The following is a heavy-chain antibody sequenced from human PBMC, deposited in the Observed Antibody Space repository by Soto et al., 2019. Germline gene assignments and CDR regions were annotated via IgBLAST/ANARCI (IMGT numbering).Heavy chain of an antibody. Sequence: ASVKVSCKASGGTFSSYTISWVRQAPGQGLEWMGRIIPILGIANYAQKFQGRVTITADKSTSTAYMELSSLRSEDTAVYYCARVSDYYYDSSGYPEYFQHWGQGTLVTVSS. CDR2: IIPILGIA. J-gene: IGHJ1*01. CDR3: ARVSDYYYDSSGYPEYFQH. CDR1: GGTFSSYT. V-gene: IGHV1-69*02. D-gene: IGHD3-22*01.